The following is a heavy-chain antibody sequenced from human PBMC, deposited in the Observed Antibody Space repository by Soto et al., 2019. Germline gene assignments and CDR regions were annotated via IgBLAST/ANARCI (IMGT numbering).Heavy chain of an antibody. Sequence: GGSLRLSCAPSGFTFSSYSISWVRHAPGKGLEWVSAISGSGVSTYYADSVKGRFTISRDNSKNTLYLQMNSLRAEDTAVYYCRKAPGSGDSDYSGEGTIVTVSS. V-gene: IGHV3-23*01. J-gene: IGHJ4*02. CDR1: GFTFSSYS. CDR3: RKAPGSGDSDY. D-gene: IGHD3-10*01. CDR2: ISGSGVST.